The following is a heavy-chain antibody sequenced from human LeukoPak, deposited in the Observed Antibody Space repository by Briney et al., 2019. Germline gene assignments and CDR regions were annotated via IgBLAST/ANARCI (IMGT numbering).Heavy chain of an antibody. J-gene: IGHJ4*02. CDR3: ARGPGNSGYDLGWFDY. Sequence: SQTLSLTCTVSGGSISSGGYYWSWIRQPPGKGLEWIGYIYHSGSTYFNLSLKSRVTISVDRSKNQFSLKLSSVTAADTAVYYCARGPGNSGYDLGWFDYWGQGTLVTVSS. V-gene: IGHV4-30-2*01. CDR1: GGSISSGGYY. D-gene: IGHD5-12*01. CDR2: IYHSGST.